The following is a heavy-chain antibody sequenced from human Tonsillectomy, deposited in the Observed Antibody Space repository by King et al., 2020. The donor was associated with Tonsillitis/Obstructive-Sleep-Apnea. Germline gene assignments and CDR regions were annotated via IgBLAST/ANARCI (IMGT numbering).Heavy chain of an antibody. CDR2: IYYSGST. CDR3: ARHEGYSGSYYGAFDI. V-gene: IGHV4-39*01. CDR1: VGSISSSSYY. D-gene: IGHD1-26*01. J-gene: IGHJ3*02. Sequence: LQLQESGPGLVKPSETLSLTCTVSVGSISSSSYYWGCIRQPPGKGLEWIGSIYYSGSTYYNPSLKSRVTISVDTSKNQFSLKLSSVTAADTAVYYCARHEGYSGSYYGAFDIWGQGTMVTVSS.